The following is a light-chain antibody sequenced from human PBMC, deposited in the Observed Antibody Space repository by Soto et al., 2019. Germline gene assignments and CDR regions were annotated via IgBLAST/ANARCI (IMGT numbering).Light chain of an antibody. CDR2: GAS. V-gene: IGKV3-15*01. Sequence: EIVMTQSPATLSVSQGERATLSCRASQSVSGNLAWYQQKPGQAPSLLIYGASTRATGLPARFSGSGSGTEFTLTISSLQSEDFAVYYCQQYNNWLITFGQGTRLEIK. J-gene: IGKJ5*01. CDR3: QQYNNWLIT. CDR1: QSVSGN.